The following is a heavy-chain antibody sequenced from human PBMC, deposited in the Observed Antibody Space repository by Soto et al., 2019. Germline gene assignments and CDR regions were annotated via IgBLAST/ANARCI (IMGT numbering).Heavy chain of an antibody. V-gene: IGHV3-21*01. CDR3: TRDASRDSSARGWFDP. Sequence: GGSLRLSCAASGFTFRSFTMNWVRQAPGKGLEWVSTISSNSAYIYYTDALRGRFTISRDNAKNSLHLQMNSLRAEDTAVYYSTRDASRDSSARGWFDPWGPGTRVTVSS. CDR1: GFTFRSFT. J-gene: IGHJ5*02. D-gene: IGHD6-13*01. CDR2: ISSNSAYI.